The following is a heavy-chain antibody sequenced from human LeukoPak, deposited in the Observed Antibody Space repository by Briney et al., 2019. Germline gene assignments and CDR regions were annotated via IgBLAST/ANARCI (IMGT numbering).Heavy chain of an antibody. CDR1: GGSISSYY. J-gene: IGHJ4*02. Sequence: PSETLSLTCTVSGGSISSYYWSWIRQPPGKGLEWIGYIYYSGSTNYNPSLKSRVTISVDTSKNQFSLKLSSVTAADTAVYYCARQTTVVTIFFDYWGQGTLVTVSS. CDR2: IYYSGST. V-gene: IGHV4-59*08. D-gene: IGHD4-23*01. CDR3: ARQTTVVTIFFDY.